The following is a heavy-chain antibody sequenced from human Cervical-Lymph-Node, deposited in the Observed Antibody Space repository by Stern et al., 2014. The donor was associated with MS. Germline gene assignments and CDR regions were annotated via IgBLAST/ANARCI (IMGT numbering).Heavy chain of an antibody. Sequence: VQLVQSGAEVKKPGASVKVSCKASGGTFSSYAISWVRQAPGQGLEWMGGITPTFGRANYAQKFQGRVTITADESTSKAYMEVSSLRSEDTAVYYCARGWSYDILTGYSYWGQGTLVTVSS. CDR2: ITPTFGRA. CDR3: ARGWSYDILTGYSY. CDR1: GGTFSSYA. D-gene: IGHD3-9*01. V-gene: IGHV1-69*01. J-gene: IGHJ4*02.